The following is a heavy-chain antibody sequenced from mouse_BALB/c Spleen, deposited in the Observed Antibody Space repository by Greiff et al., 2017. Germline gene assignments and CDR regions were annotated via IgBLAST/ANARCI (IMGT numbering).Heavy chain of an antibody. CDR3: ARGKAFYYYGSNYFDY. V-gene: IGHV3-2*02. D-gene: IGHD1-1*01. CDR2: ISYSGST. J-gene: IGHJ2*01. CDR1: GYSITSDYA. Sequence: EVKLMESGPGLVKPSQSLSLTCTVTGYSITSDYAWNWIRQFPGNKLEWMGYISYSGSTSYNPSLKSRISITRDTSKNQFFLQLNSVTTEDTATYYCARGKAFYYYGSNYFDYWGQGTTLTVSS.